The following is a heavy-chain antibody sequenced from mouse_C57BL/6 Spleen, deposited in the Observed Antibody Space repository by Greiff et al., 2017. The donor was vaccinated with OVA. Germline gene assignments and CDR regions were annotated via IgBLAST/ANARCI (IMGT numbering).Heavy chain of an antibody. CDR2: IYPSDSET. D-gene: IGHD4-1*01. CDR1: GYTFTSYW. CDR3: ARGRTGLFDY. Sequence: QVQLQQPGAELVRPGSSVKLSCKASGYTFTSYWMDWVKQRPGQGLEWIGNIYPSDSETNYNQKFKDKATLTVDKSSSTAYMQLSSLTSEDSAVYYCARGRTGLFDYWGQGTTLTVSS. V-gene: IGHV1-61*01. J-gene: IGHJ2*01.